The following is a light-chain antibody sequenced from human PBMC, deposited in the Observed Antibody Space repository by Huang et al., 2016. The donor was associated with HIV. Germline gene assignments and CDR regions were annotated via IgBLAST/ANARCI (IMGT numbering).Light chain of an antibody. V-gene: IGKV3-11*01. CDR1: QSISNH. Sequence: IVLTQSPATLSWYLGERVTLSCRASQSISNHLAWYQQRPGQAPRLLIYDAANRVAGVPARFSGSGSGTDFTLTISSLEPEDFALYYCQQHHSWLTFGGGTKVEVK. CDR2: DAA. CDR3: QQHHSWLT. J-gene: IGKJ4*01.